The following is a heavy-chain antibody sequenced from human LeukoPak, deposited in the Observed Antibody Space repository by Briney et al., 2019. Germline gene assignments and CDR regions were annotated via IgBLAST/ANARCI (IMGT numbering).Heavy chain of an antibody. CDR1: GGTFSSYA. J-gene: IGHJ5*02. Sequence: ASVKVSCKASGGTFSSYAISWVRQAPGQGLEWMGRIIPILGIANYAQKFQGRVTITADKSTSTAYMELSSLRSEDTAVYYCARAEVLAGLSASGSGFDPWGQGTLVTVSS. CDR2: IIPILGIA. D-gene: IGHD3-10*01. V-gene: IGHV1-69*04. CDR3: ARAEVLAGLSASGSGFDP.